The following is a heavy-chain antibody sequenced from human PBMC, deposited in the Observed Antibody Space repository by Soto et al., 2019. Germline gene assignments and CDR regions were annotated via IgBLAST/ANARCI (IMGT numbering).Heavy chain of an antibody. D-gene: IGHD2-2*02. CDR3: ARDRSVVVPAAIRNYYYYYGMDV. CDR1: GYTFTSYY. J-gene: IGHJ6*02. CDR2: INPSGGST. Sequence: ASVKVSCKASGYTFTSYYMHWVRQAPGQGLEWMGIINPSGGSTSYAQKFQGRVTMTRDTSTSTVYMELSSLRSEDTAVYYCARDRSVVVPAAIRNYYYYYGMDVWGQGTTVTVSS. V-gene: IGHV1-46*01.